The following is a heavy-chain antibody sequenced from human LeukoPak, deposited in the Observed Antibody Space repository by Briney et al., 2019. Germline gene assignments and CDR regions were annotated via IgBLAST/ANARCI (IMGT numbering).Heavy chain of an antibody. Sequence: GGSLRLSCAASGFTFSDYYMSWIRQAPGRGLEWVSYISSSGSTIYYADSVKGRFTISRDNAKNSLYLQMNSLKTEDTAVYYCTSQERYYYYYGMDIWGQGTTVTVSS. CDR3: TSQERYYYYYGMDI. D-gene: IGHD1-26*01. J-gene: IGHJ6*02. CDR2: ISSSGSTI. V-gene: IGHV3-11*01. CDR1: GFTFSDYY.